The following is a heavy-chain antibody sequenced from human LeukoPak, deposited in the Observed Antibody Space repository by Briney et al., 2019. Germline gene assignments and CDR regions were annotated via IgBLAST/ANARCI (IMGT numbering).Heavy chain of an antibody. J-gene: IGHJ4*02. Sequence: PGGSLRLSCAASGFTVSSNYMSWVRQAPGKGLEWVSVTYSGGSTYYADSVKGRFTISRDNSKNTLYLQMNSLRAEDTAVYYCARGALDYGGNLRGLDYWGQGTLVTVSS. V-gene: IGHV3-53*01. CDR1: GFTVSSNY. D-gene: IGHD4-23*01. CDR3: ARGALDYGGNLRGLDY. CDR2: TYSGGST.